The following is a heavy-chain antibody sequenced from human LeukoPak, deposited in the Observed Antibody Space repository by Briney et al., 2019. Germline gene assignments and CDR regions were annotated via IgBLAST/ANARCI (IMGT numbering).Heavy chain of an antibody. V-gene: IGHV3-48*03. CDR2: ISSSDSTI. CDR3: AELGITMIGGV. J-gene: IGHJ6*04. D-gene: IGHD3-10*02. Sequence: GGSLILSCAASGFTFSSYEMNWVRQAPGKGLEWVSYISSSDSTIYYADSVKGRFTISRDNAKNSLYLQMNSLRAEDTAVYYCAELGITMIGGVWGKGTTVTISS. CDR1: GFTFSSYE.